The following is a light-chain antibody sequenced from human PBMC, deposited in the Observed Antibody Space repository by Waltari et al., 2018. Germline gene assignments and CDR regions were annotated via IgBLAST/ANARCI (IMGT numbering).Light chain of an antibody. CDR2: WVF. CDR3: MQGTRWPYT. J-gene: IGKJ2*01. Sequence: MTQSPVSLSVTLGQAASISCKSSQSLVPVDGNTYLNWFHQRPGQSPRRLIYWVFNRDSGVPDRFSGSGSGTDFTLRISRVEAEDVGVYYCMQGTRWPYTFGQGTQLDIK. V-gene: IGKV2-30*02. CDR1: QSLVPVDGNTY.